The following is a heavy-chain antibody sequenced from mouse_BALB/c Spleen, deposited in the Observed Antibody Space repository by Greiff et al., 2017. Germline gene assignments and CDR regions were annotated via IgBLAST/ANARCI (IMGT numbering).Heavy chain of an antibody. CDR3: ARNDGYYAYCFDY. J-gene: IGHJ2*01. CDR2: IYPGGGFP. V-gene: IGHV1-63*02. Sequence: AQLQQSGAELVRPGTSVKISCKASGYTFTNYWPGRVKQRPGHGLEWIGDIYPGGGFPNYNEKFKGKATLTADTSSSTAYMQLSSLTSEDSAVYFCARNDGYYAYCFDYWGKGTTLTVSS. D-gene: IGHD2-3*01. CDR1: GYTFTNYW.